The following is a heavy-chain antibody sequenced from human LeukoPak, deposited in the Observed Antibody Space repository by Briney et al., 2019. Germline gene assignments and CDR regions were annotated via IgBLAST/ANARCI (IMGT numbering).Heavy chain of an antibody. CDR1: GFTFSSYA. J-gene: IGHJ4*02. V-gene: IGHV3-23*01. Sequence: GGSLRLSCAASGFTFSSYAMSWVRQAPGKGLEWVSAISGSGGSTYYADSVKGRFTISRDNSKNTLYLQMNSLRAEDTAVYYCANVPYDYVWGSYRYSSQTFDYWGQGTLVTVSS. CDR3: ANVPYDYVWGSYRYSSQTFDY. D-gene: IGHD3-16*02. CDR2: ISGSGGST.